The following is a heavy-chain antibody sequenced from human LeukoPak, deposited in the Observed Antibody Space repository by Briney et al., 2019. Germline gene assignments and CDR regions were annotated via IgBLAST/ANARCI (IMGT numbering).Heavy chain of an antibody. CDR3: ARAGYSGSYVDY. Sequence: SETLSLTCTVSGGSISSYYWSWIRQPPGKGLEWIGYIYYSGSTNYNPSLKSRVTISVDTSKNQFSLKLSSVTAADTAVYYCARAGYSGSYVDYWGQGTLVTVSS. CDR1: GGSISSYY. D-gene: IGHD1-26*01. CDR2: IYYSGST. V-gene: IGHV4-59*01. J-gene: IGHJ4*02.